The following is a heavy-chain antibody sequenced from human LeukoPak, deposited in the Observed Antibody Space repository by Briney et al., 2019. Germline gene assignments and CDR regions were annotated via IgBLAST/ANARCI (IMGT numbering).Heavy chain of an antibody. J-gene: IGHJ5*02. V-gene: IGHV1-18*01. CDR3: ARDPRYSRGGNWFDP. Sequence: ASVKVSCKASGYTFTSYGISWVRQAPGQGLEWMGWISAYNRNTNYAQKLQGRVTMTTDTSTSTAYMELRSLRSDDTAMYYCARDPRYSRGGNWFDPWGQGTLVTVSS. CDR2: ISAYNRNT. CDR1: GYTFTSYG. D-gene: IGHD6-25*01.